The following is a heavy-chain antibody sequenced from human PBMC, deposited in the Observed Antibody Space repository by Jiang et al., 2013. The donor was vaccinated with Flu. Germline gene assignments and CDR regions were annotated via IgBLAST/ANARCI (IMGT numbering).Heavy chain of an antibody. D-gene: IGHD2-2*01. CDR3: ARHGSAIVVPATGVDY. J-gene: IGHJ4*02. CDR1: GGSISSSSYY. V-gene: IGHV4-39*01. CDR2: IYYSGST. Sequence: GSGLVKPSETLSLTCTVSGGSISSSSYYWGWIRQPPGKGLEWIGTIYYSGSTYYNPSLKSRVTISVDTSKNQFSLKLSSVTAADTAVYYCARHGSAIVVPATGVDYWGQGTLVTVSS.